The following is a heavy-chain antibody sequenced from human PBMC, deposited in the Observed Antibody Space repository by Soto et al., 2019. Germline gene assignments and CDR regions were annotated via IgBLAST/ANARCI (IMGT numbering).Heavy chain of an antibody. D-gene: IGHD3-10*01. Sequence: GGSLRLFCAASGFTFSSYAMHWVRQAPGKGLEWVAVISYDGSNKYYADSVKGRFTISRDNSKNTLYLQMNSLRAEDTAVYYCARDLPSTTWFEGAFDIWGPGTMVTVS. J-gene: IGHJ3*02. CDR3: ARDLPSTTWFEGAFDI. CDR1: GFTFSSYA. V-gene: IGHV3-30-3*01. CDR2: ISYDGSNK.